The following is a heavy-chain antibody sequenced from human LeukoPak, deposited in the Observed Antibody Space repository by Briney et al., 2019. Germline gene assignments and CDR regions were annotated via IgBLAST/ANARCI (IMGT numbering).Heavy chain of an antibody. CDR3: ARLPRSSSWNWFDP. V-gene: IGHV4-4*07. D-gene: IGHD6-13*01. CDR2: IYTSGST. CDR1: GGSISSYY. Sequence: SETLSLTCTVSGGSISSYYWSWIRQPAGKGLEWIGRIYTSGSTNYNPSLKSRVTMSVDTSKNQFSLKLSSVTAADTAVYYCARLPRSSSWNWFDPWGQGNLVTVSS. J-gene: IGHJ5*02.